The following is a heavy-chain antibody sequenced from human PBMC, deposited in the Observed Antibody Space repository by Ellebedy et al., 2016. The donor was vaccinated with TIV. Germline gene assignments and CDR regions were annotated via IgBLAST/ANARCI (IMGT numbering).Heavy chain of an antibody. J-gene: IGHJ4*02. D-gene: IGHD2/OR15-2a*01. Sequence: GGSLRLSCAASGFTVSSNYMSWVRQAPGKGLEWVSGFNWNGGSIGYADSVKGRFTISRDNAKNSLYLQMNSLRAEDTAIYYCARGIGFDCWGQGTLVTVSS. CDR1: GFTVSSNY. CDR2: FNWNGGSI. V-gene: IGHV3-20*04. CDR3: ARGIGFDC.